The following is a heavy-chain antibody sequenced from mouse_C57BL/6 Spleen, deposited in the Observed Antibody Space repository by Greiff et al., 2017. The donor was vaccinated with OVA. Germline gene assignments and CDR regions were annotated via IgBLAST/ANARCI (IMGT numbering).Heavy chain of an antibody. J-gene: IGHJ1*03. CDR3: AIDGYHPYWYFDV. CDR1: GYTFTSYW. Sequence: VQLQESGAELVKPGASVKMSCKASGYTFTSYWITWVKQRPGQGLEWIGDIYPGSGSTNYNEKFKSKATLTVDTSSSTAYMQLSSLTSEDSAVYYCAIDGYHPYWYFDVWGTGTTVTVSS. D-gene: IGHD2-3*01. CDR2: IYPGSGST. V-gene: IGHV1-55*01.